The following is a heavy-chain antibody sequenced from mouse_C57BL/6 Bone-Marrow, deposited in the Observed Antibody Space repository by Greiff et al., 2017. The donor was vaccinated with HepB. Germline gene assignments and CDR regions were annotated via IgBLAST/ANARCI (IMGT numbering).Heavy chain of an antibody. D-gene: IGHD4-1*01. V-gene: IGHV1-15*01. CDR3: TSNFPYFDY. CDR1: GYTFTDYE. CDR2: IDPETGGT. Sequence: QVQLKQSGAELVRPGASVTLSSKASGYTFTDYEMHWVKQTPVHGLEWIGAIDPETGGTAYNQKFKGKAILTADKSSSTAYMELRSLTSEDSAVYYCTSNFPYFDYWGQGTTLTVSS. J-gene: IGHJ2*01.